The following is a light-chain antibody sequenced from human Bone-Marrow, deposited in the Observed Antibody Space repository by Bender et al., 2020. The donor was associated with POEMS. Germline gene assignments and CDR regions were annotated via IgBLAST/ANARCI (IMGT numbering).Light chain of an antibody. J-gene: IGLJ2*01. CDR1: SSDVGGYNY. CDR2: DVT. CDR3: SSYAGSNTLV. Sequence: QSALTQPPSASGSPGQSVTISCTGTSSDVGGYNYVTWYQQHPDKAPRLIIYDVTNRPSGVSDRFSGSKSGNTASLTISGLQAEDEADYYCSSYAGSNTLVFGGGTKLTVL. V-gene: IGLV2-8*01.